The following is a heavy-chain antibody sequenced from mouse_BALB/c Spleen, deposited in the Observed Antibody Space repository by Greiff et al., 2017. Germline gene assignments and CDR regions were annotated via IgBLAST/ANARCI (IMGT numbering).Heavy chain of an antibody. V-gene: IGHV5-12-1*01. D-gene: IGHD1-1*01. CDR3: ARAFYYGSSPRFAY. J-gene: IGHJ3*01. Sequence: EVKLMESGGGLVKPGGSLKLSCAASGFAFSSYDMSWVRQTPEKRLEWVAYISSGGGSTYYPDTVKGRFTISRDNAKNTLYLQMSSLKSEDTAMYYCARAFYYGSSPRFAYWGQGTLVTVSA. CDR2: ISSGGGST. CDR1: GFAFSSYD.